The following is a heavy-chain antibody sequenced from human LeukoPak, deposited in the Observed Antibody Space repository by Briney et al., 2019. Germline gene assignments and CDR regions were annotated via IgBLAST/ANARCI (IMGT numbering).Heavy chain of an antibody. CDR3: AKSLTTTNSYYGLDV. CDR1: GFIFRSYG. V-gene: IGHV3-30*18. D-gene: IGHD4-11*01. J-gene: IGHJ6*02. CDR2: VSYDGSSK. Sequence: GRSLRLSCAASGFIFRSYGMHWVRQAPGTGLEWVAVVSYDGSSKYYADSVKGRFTISRDNSKNTLYLQMDSLRAEDTAVYYCAKSLTTTNSYYGLDVWGQGTTVTVSS.